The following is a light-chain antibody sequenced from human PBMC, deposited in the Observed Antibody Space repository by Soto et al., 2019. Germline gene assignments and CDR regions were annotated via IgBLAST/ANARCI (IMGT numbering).Light chain of an antibody. CDR2: GAS. Sequence: EIVMTQSPATLSVSPGERATLSCRASQSVYSSVAWYQHRPGQTPRPLMHGASTRAIGVSARFSGSGAGTEFTLTISSLQSEDFAVYYCQQDSEWPWTFGQGTKVDIK. CDR1: QSVYSS. V-gene: IGKV3-15*01. CDR3: QQDSEWPWT. J-gene: IGKJ1*01.